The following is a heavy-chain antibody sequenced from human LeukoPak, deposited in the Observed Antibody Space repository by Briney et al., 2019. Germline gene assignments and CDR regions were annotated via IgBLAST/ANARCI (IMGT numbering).Heavy chain of an antibody. CDR1: GGSISSGGYY. J-gene: IGHJ4*02. CDR2: IYYSGST. CDR3: ARKDDSSGSLDY. V-gene: IGHV4-31*03. Sequence: SQTLSLTCTVSGGSISSGGYYWSWIRQHPGKGLEWIGYIYYSGSTYYNPSLRSRVTIPVDTSKNQFSLKLSSVPAADTAVYYCARKDDSSGSLDYWGQGTLVTVSS. D-gene: IGHD3-22*01.